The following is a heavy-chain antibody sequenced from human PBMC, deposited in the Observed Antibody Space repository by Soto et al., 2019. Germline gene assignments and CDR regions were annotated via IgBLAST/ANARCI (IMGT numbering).Heavy chain of an antibody. V-gene: IGHV2-5*02. Sequence: QITLKESGPTLVKPTQTLTLTCTFSGFSFTTSGVGVGWIRQPPGKALEWLALLFWDDAKRYSPSLRSRLTITKDTSKIQVVHTMSNMDPVDSATYYCSHRNYFDGLNFRSGAFDVWGQGTMVTVSS. J-gene: IGHJ3*01. CDR1: GFSFTTSGVG. CDR2: LFWDDAK. CDR3: SHRNYFDGLNFRSGAFDV. D-gene: IGHD3-9*01.